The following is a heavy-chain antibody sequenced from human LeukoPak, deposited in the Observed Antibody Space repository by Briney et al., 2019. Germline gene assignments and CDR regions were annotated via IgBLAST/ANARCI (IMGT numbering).Heavy chain of an antibody. Sequence: GGSLRLSCAASGFTFSSCWMSWVRQAPGKGLEWVANIKQDGSEKYYVDSVKGRFTISRDNAKKSLYLQMNSLRAEDTAVYYCASKQGDYWGQGTLVTVSS. CDR2: IKQDGSEK. V-gene: IGHV3-7*01. CDR1: GFTFSSCW. J-gene: IGHJ4*02. CDR3: ASKQGDY.